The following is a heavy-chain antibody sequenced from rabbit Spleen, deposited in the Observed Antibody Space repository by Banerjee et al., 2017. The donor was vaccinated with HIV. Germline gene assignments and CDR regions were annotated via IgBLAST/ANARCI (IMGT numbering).Heavy chain of an antibody. J-gene: IGHJ6*01. V-gene: IGHV1S45*01. CDR1: GFSFSSSYY. D-gene: IGHD1-1*01. CDR2: IYAGSGSGT. CDR3: ARRYGHSNGAYSDL. Sequence: QEQLVESGGGLVKPEGSLKLSCTASGFSFSSSYYMCWVRQAPGKGLEWIACIYAGSGSGTYYASWAKGRFTISRSTSLNTVTLQMTSLTAADTATYFCARRYGHSNGAYSDLWGQGTLVTVS.